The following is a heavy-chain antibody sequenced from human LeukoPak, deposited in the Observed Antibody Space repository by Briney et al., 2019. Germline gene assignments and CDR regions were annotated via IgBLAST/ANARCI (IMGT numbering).Heavy chain of an antibody. D-gene: IGHD2-15*01. CDR1: GFTFSSYW. CDR2: INSDGSST. CDR3: VRRYCSGGSCYGAFDY. J-gene: IGHJ4*02. Sequence: PGGSLRLSCAASGFTFSSYWMHWVRQVPGKGLVWVSRINSDGSSTTYADSVKGRFTISRDNAKNTLYLQMNSLRDEDTAVHYCVRRYCSGGSCYGAFDYWGQGTLVTVSS. V-gene: IGHV3-74*01.